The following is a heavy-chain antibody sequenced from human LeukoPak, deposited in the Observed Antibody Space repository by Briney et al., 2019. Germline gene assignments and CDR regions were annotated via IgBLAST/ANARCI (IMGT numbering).Heavy chain of an antibody. CDR3: AKDRRATVTLDY. Sequence: GGSLRLSCTASGFTFSSYAMSWVRQAPGKGLEWVSAISGSGGSTYYADSVKGRFTISRDNSKNTLYLQMNSLRAEDTAVYYCAKDRRATVTLDYWGQGTLVTVSS. J-gene: IGHJ4*02. CDR1: GFTFSSYA. CDR2: ISGSGGST. V-gene: IGHV3-23*01. D-gene: IGHD4-17*01.